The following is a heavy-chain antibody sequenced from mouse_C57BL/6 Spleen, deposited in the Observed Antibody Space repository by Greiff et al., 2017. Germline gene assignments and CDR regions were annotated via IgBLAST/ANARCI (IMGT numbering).Heavy chain of an antibody. CDR2: IDPDTGGT. CDR3: TRWRTTVVADY. J-gene: IGHJ2*01. Sequence: VQLQQSGAELVRPGASVTLSCKASGYTFTDYEMHWVKQTPVHGLEWIGAIDPDTGGTAYNQKFKGKAILTADKSSSTAYMELRSLTSEDSAVYYCTRWRTTVVADYWGQGTTLTVSS. CDR1: GYTFTDYE. V-gene: IGHV1-15*01. D-gene: IGHD1-1*01.